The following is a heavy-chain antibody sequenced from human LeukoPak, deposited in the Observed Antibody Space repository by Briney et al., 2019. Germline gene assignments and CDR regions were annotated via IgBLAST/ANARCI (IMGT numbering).Heavy chain of an antibody. CDR1: GFTFTSYG. D-gene: IGHD3-9*01. V-gene: IGHV3-23*01. CDR3: AKSTSGASRYFDWLLPFDY. J-gene: IGHJ4*02. CDR2: ISGSAGST. Sequence: GGSLRLSCAASGFTFTSYGMSWVRQAPGKGLEWVAAISGSAGSTYYADSVKGRFTISRDNSKNTLYLQMNSLRAEDTAVYYCAKSTSGASRYFDWLLPFDYWGQGTLVTVSS.